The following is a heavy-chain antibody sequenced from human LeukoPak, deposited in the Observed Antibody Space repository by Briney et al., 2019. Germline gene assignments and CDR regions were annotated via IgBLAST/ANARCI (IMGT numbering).Heavy chain of an antibody. V-gene: IGHV5-10-1*01. Sequence: GESLKISCQGSGYILTDYWISRVRQMPGKGLEWMGRIDPSDSYTNYSPSFQGHVTISADKSVITPYLQLGSLKASDTDMYFWSRRDSFVALWVQGTLVTVSS. CDR3: SRRDSFVAL. CDR2: IDPSDSYT. J-gene: IGHJ1*01. CDR1: GYILTDYW. D-gene: IGHD2-15*01.